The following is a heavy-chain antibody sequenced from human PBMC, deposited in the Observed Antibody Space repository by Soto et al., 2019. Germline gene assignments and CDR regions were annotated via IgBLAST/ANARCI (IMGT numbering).Heavy chain of an antibody. D-gene: IGHD3-22*01. CDR3: ARRLNFYDSSGYFPRPFAY. Sequence: QVQLQQWGAGLLKPSETLSLTCAVYGGSFSGHYWSWIRKPPGKGLEWIGEISHSGITNYNPSLMRIVTVSVDTSRNQFSLRVSSVTAADTAVYYCARRLNFYDSSGYFPRPFAYWCQGALVTVYS. J-gene: IGHJ4*02. V-gene: IGHV4-34*01. CDR2: ISHSGIT. CDR1: GGSFSGHY.